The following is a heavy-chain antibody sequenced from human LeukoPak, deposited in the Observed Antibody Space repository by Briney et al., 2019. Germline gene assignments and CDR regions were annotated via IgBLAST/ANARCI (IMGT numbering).Heavy chain of an antibody. V-gene: IGHV4-59*06. D-gene: IGHD6-13*01. CDR2: IYYSGST. CDR3: ARGAAAGHFDY. J-gene: IGHJ4*02. CDR1: GGSISSYY. Sequence: KPSETLSLTCTVSGGSISSYYWSWIRQHPGKGLEWIGYIYYSGSTYYNPSLKSRVTISVDTSKNQFSLKLSSVTAADTAVYYCARGAAAGHFDYWGQGNLVTVSS.